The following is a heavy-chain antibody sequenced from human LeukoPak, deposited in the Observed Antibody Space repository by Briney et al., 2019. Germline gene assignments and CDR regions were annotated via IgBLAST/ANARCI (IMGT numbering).Heavy chain of an antibody. V-gene: IGHV3-23*01. Sequence: GGSLRLSCAASGFTFSDFAMSWDRQAPGKGLEWVSGVTNSGNTPYYADSVKGRFTTSKDNSKSTLHLQLNSLRAEDTAIYFCARHRNFGANFAIDYWGQGTLVTVSS. J-gene: IGHJ4*02. CDR3: ARHRNFGANFAIDY. CDR1: GFTFSDFA. CDR2: VTNSGNTP. D-gene: IGHD4/OR15-4a*01.